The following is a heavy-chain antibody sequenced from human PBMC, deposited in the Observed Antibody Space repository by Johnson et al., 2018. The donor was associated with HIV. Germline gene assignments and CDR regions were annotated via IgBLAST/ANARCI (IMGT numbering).Heavy chain of an antibody. Sequence: QVQLVESGGVVVQPGGSLRLSCETSRFTFDDYAMHWVRQAPGKGLEWVVTISYDGSNKYYADSVKGRFTLSSDNSKNTLYLQMNSMRAEDTAVYYCARDHGWSRGWLFDAFDIWGQGTMVTVSS. CDR3: ARDHGWSRGWLFDAFDI. D-gene: IGHD6-19*01. CDR2: ISYDGSNK. CDR1: RFTFDDYA. V-gene: IGHV3-30*03. J-gene: IGHJ3*02.